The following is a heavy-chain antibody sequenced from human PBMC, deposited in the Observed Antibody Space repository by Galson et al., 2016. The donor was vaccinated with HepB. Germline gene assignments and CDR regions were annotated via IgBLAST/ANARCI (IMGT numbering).Heavy chain of an antibody. J-gene: IGHJ4*02. D-gene: IGHD6-19*01. CDR2: IYYSGST. Sequence: SETLYLTCTVSGGSVSSATYYWSWIRQPPGKRLEWIGNIYYSGSTNYNPSLKSRVTISVDMSKNQFSLKLHSVTAADSAVCYCAREGWLPRWGQGTLVTVS. CDR1: GGSVSSATYY. CDR3: AREGWLPR. V-gene: IGHV4-61*01.